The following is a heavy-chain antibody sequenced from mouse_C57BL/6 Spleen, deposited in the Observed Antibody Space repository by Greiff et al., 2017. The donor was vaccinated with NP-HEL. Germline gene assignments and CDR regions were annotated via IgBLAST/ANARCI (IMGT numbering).Heavy chain of an antibody. Sequence: QVQLQQSGSELRSPGSSVKLSCKDFDSEVFPIAYMSWVRQKPGHGFEWIGGIVPSIGRTLYGEKFEGKATLDADTLSNTAYLELNSLTSEDSAIYYCARAYYGNLPWYFDVWGTGTTVTVSS. CDR1: DSEVFPIAY. D-gene: IGHD2-10*01. CDR3: ARAYYGNLPWYFDV. V-gene: IGHV15-2*01. J-gene: IGHJ1*03. CDR2: IVPSIGRT.